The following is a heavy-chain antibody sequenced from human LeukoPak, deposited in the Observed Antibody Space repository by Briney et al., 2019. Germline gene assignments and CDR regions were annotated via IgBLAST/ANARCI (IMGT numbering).Heavy chain of an antibody. J-gene: IGHJ4*02. Sequence: PSETLFLTCAVYGGSFSGYYWSWIRQPPGKGLEWIGEINHSGSTNYNPSLKSRVTISVDTSKNQFSLKLSSVTAADTAVYYCAREREARGYCSGGSCYQLGYYFDYWGQGTLVTVSS. CDR3: AREREARGYCSGGSCYQLGYYFDY. V-gene: IGHV4-34*01. D-gene: IGHD2-15*01. CDR2: INHSGST. CDR1: GGSFSGYY.